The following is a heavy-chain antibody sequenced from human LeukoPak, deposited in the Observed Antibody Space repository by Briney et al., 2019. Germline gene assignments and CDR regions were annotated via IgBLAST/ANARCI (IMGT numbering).Heavy chain of an antibody. V-gene: IGHV3-48*03. CDR2: ISSDGRTV. D-gene: IGHD3-10*01. J-gene: IGHJ4*02. Sequence: PGGSLRLSCAASGFTFSSYEMDWVRQAPGKGLEWVSYISSDGRTVHYPDSLRGRFTTSRDNVKNTVYLQMDSLRVEDTALYYCTRGPPDYGSGSYFDNWGQGTLVTVSS. CDR3: TRGPPDYGSGSYFDN. CDR1: GFTFSSYE.